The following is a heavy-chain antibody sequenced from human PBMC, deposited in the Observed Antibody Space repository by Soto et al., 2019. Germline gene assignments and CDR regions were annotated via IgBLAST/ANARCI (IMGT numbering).Heavy chain of an antibody. CDR1: GYTFTSYD. Sequence: GASVKVYCKASGYTFTSYDINWVRQATGQGLEWMGWMNPNSGNTGYAQKFQGRVTMTRNTSISTAYMELSSLRSEDTAVYYCACGLYYYYGMDVWGQGTTVTVSS. CDR2: MNPNSGNT. V-gene: IGHV1-8*01. D-gene: IGHD2-21*01. CDR3: ACGLYYYYGMDV. J-gene: IGHJ6*02.